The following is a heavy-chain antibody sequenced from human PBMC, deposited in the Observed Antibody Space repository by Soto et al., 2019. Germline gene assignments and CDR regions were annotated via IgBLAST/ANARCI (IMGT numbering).Heavy chain of an antibody. Sequence: SETLSLTCGVYGGSFSGYYCSWIRQPPGKGLEWIGEINHSGSTNYNPSLKSRVTISVDTSKNQFSLKLSSVTAADTAVYYCARGFRYYYDSSGYRYWGQGTLVTVSS. CDR3: ARGFRYYYDSSGYRY. CDR2: INHSGST. D-gene: IGHD3-22*01. J-gene: IGHJ4*02. V-gene: IGHV4-34*01. CDR1: GGSFSGYY.